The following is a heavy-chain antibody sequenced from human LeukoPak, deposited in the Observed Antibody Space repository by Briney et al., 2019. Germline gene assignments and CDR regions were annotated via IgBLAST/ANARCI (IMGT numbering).Heavy chain of an antibody. D-gene: IGHD3-22*01. CDR3: ARDTYYYDSSGYYQGDY. Sequence: VKVSCKASGGTFSSYAISWVRQAPGQGLEWMGGIIPIFGTANYAQKLQGRVTMTTDTSTSTAYMELRSLRSDDTAVYYCARDTYYYDSSGYYQGDYWGQGTLVTVSS. V-gene: IGHV1-69*05. CDR1: GGTFSSYA. J-gene: IGHJ4*02. CDR2: IIPIFGTA.